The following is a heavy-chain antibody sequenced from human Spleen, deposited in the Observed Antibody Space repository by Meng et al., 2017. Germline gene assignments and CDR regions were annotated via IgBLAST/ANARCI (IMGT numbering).Heavy chain of an antibody. CDR2: ISGYNGDT. CDR3: GRGISWSGHNYFFDY. D-gene: IGHD2-21*01. J-gene: IGHJ4*02. V-gene: IGHV1-18*01. CDR1: GYSFTHHG. Sequence: QVQLVQSGVEVKKPGASVKVSCKASGYSFTHHGITWVRQAPGQGLEWLGWISGYNGDTHYAQKLQGRVTMTTDTSTSTVYMELRSLRSDDTAVYYCGRGISWSGHNYFFDYWGQGTLVTVSS.